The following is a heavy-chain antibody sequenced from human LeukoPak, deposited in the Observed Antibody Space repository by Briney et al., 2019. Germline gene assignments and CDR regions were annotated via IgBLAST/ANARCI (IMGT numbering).Heavy chain of an antibody. Sequence: GGSLRLSCAASGFTFSNYSMNWVRQAPGKGLEWVSYISSNYITIYYADSVKGRFTISRDNAKNSLYLQMNSLRTEDTALYYCAKDQNYDFWSGYYENYYYYYMDVWGKGTTVTVSS. CDR2: ISSNYITI. V-gene: IGHV3-48*04. J-gene: IGHJ6*03. CDR1: GFTFSNYS. D-gene: IGHD3-3*01. CDR3: AKDQNYDFWSGYYENYYYYYMDV.